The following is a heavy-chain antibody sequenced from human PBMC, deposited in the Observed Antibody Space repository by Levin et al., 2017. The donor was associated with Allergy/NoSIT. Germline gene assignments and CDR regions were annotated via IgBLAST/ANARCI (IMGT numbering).Heavy chain of an antibody. V-gene: IGHV1-18*01. CDR1: GYTFRVYG. CDR2: ISPNNGHT. CDR3: AGDLGTGWYDNAVEI. J-gene: IGHJ3*02. D-gene: IGHD6-19*01. Sequence: PTASVKVSCKASGYTFRVYGIIWVRQAPGEGLEWLGWISPNNGHTKVSHKFQGRVTMTTDASTTTAYLDLRSLTSDDTAVYYCAGDLGTGWYDNAVEIWGQGTLVSVSS.